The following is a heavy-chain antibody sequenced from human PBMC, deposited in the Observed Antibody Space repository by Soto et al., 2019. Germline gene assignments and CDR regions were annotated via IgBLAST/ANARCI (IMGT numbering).Heavy chain of an antibody. J-gene: IGHJ5*02. CDR1: GGSISSYY. V-gene: IGHV4-4*07. CDR2: IYTSGST. Sequence: PSETLSLTCTVSGGSISSYYWSWIRQPAGKGLEWIGRIYTSGSTNYNPSLKSRVTMSVDTSKNQFSLKLSSVTAADTAVYYCARDHKSFFADSSGYYYVEWFDPWGQGTLVTVSS. CDR3: ARDHKSFFADSSGYYYVEWFDP. D-gene: IGHD3-22*01.